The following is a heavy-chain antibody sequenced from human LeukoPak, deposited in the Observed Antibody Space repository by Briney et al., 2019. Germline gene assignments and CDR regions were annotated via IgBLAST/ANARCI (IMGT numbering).Heavy chain of an antibody. V-gene: IGHV4-4*02. CDR3: ARNGHYSADY. D-gene: IGHD4-17*01. CDR1: GYSISSGFW. Sequence: SETLSLTCTVSGYSISSGFWWSWVRQPPGKGLEWIGEIHRSGSTNYNPSLKSRVTISVDKSKNQFSLNLSSVTATDTATYFCARNGHYSADYWGQGTLVTVSS. CDR2: IHRSGST. J-gene: IGHJ4*02.